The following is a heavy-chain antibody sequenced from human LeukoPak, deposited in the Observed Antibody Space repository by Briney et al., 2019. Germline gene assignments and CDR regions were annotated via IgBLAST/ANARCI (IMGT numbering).Heavy chain of an antibody. CDR1: GFTFDDYA. D-gene: IGHD1-26*01. CDR2: ISWNSGSI. CDR3: AKDTLVGANNPSYDY. Sequence: PGRSLRLSCAASGFTFDDYAMHWVRQAPGKGLEWVSGISWNSGSIGYADSVKGRFTISRDNAKNSLYLQMNSLRAEDTALYYCAKDTLVGANNPSYDYWGQGTLVTVSS. J-gene: IGHJ4*02. V-gene: IGHV3-9*01.